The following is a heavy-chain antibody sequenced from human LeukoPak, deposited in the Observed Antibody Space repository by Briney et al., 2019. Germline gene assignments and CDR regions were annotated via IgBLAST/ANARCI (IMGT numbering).Heavy chain of an antibody. V-gene: IGHV1-46*01. Sequence: ASVKVSCKASGYTFTSYYMHWVRRAPGQGLEWMGIINPSGGSTSYAQKFQGRVTMTRDTSTSTVYMELSSLRSEDTAVYYCASVIAVAGTGGPYYYYGMDVWGQGTTVTVSS. CDR1: GYTFTSYY. CDR2: INPSGGST. D-gene: IGHD6-19*01. CDR3: ASVIAVAGTGGPYYYYGMDV. J-gene: IGHJ6*02.